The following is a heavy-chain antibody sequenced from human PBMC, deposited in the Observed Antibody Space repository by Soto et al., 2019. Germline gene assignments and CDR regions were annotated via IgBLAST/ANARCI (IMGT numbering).Heavy chain of an antibody. J-gene: IGHJ6*02. D-gene: IGHD6-19*01. Sequence: GGSLRLSCVASGFSFSSYAMHWVRQAPGKGLEWVAVISYDGSNKYYADSVKGRFTISRDNSKSTLYLQMNSLRAEDTAVYYCARDDIPGIAVSTYGMDVWGQGTTVTVSS. CDR1: GFSFSSYA. CDR3: ARDDIPGIAVSTYGMDV. CDR2: ISYDGSNK. V-gene: IGHV3-30-3*01.